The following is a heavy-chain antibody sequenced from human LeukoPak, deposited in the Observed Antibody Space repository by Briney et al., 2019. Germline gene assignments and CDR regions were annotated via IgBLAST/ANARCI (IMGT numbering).Heavy chain of an antibody. CDR1: GGYIRDYY. D-gene: IGHD1-7*01. J-gene: IGHJ2*01. V-gene: IGHV4-59*01. CDR2: IYYSGNT. Sequence: SETLSLTRTVSGGYIRDYYWNWIRQPPGKGLEWIGYIYYSGNTNYNPSLKSRVTMSIDTSNNQFSLKLSSVTAADTAVYYCARDRTFDLWGRGTLVTVSS. CDR3: ARDRTFDL.